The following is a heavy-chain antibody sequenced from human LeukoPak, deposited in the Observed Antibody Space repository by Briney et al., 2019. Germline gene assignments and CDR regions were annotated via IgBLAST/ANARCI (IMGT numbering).Heavy chain of an antibody. CDR1: GLTFSSYG. D-gene: IGHD4-17*01. J-gene: IGHJ4*02. Sequence: GRSLRLSCAASGLTFSSYGMHWVRQAPGKGLEWVAVIWYDGSNKYYADSVKGRFTISRDNSKNTLYLQMNSLRAEDTAVYYCAREGDGDYFDYWGQGTPVTVSS. CDR3: AREGDGDYFDY. CDR2: IWYDGSNK. V-gene: IGHV3-33*01.